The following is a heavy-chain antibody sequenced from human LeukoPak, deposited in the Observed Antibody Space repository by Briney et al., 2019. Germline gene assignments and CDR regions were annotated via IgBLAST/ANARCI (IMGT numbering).Heavy chain of an antibody. CDR3: ATSPTSLTGYYTDAFDI. D-gene: IGHD3-9*01. Sequence: ASVKVSCKVSGYTLTELSMHWVRQAPGKGREWMGGFDPEDGETIYAQKFQGRVTMTEDTSADTAYMELSSLRSEDTAVYYCATSPTSLTGYYTDAFDIWGQGTMVTVSS. CDR1: GYTLTELS. J-gene: IGHJ3*02. V-gene: IGHV1-24*01. CDR2: FDPEDGET.